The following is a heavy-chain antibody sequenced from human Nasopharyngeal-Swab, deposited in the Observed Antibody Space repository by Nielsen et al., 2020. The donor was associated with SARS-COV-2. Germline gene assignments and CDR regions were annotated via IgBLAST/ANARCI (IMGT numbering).Heavy chain of an antibody. CDR1: GYTFTTYN. Sequence: ASVKVSCKASGYTFTTYNVHWVRQAPGQGLEWMGRINPSGGDTGYAQKFQGRVTMTRDTSTSTVYMEVSSLRSEDTAVYYCATEWAYLRNSGSFRYLGYWGQGTLVTVSS. D-gene: IGHD1-26*01. V-gene: IGHV1-46*01. CDR3: ATEWAYLRNSGSFRYLGY. CDR2: INPSGGDT. J-gene: IGHJ4*02.